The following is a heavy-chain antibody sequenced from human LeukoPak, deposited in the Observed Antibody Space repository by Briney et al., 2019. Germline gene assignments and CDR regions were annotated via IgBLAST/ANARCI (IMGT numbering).Heavy chain of an antibody. Sequence: SETLSLTCTVSGGSISSYYWSWIRQPPENGLEWIGYIYYSGSTNYNPSLKSRVTISVDTSKNHFSLKLSSVTAADTAVYYCARGDGDYGWFDPWGQGTLVTVSS. J-gene: IGHJ5*02. CDR1: GGSISSYY. CDR3: ARGDGDYGWFDP. CDR2: IYYSGST. D-gene: IGHD4-17*01. V-gene: IGHV4-59*01.